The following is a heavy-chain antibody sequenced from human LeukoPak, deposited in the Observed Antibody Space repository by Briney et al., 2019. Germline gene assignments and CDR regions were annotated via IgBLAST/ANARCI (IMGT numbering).Heavy chain of an antibody. V-gene: IGHV5-10-1*01. CDR1: GYSFTTYW. J-gene: IGHJ4*02. Sequence: GESLTISCQGSGYSFTTYWIHWVRQMPGKGLEWMGGIDPSDSYTNYSPSFQGHVAMSVDKSISAAYLQWSNLKASDTAMYYCARLRYYDSSGSLDYWGQGILVTVSS. CDR3: ARLRYYDSSGSLDY. D-gene: IGHD3-22*01. CDR2: IDPSDSYT.